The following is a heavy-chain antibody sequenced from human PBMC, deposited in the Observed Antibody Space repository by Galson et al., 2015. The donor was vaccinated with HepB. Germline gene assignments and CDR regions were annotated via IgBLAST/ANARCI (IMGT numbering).Heavy chain of an antibody. V-gene: IGHV3-30*04. CDR3: ARAHSPRAQSSMRY. CDR1: GFTFSSYA. CDR2: ISYDGSNN. D-gene: IGHD6-6*01. J-gene: IGHJ4*02. Sequence: SLRLSCAASGFTFSSYAMHWVRQAPGKGLEWVAVISYDGSNNYYADSVKGRFTISRDNSKNTLYLQMNSLRAEDTAVYYCARAHSPRAQSSMRYWGQGTLVTVSS.